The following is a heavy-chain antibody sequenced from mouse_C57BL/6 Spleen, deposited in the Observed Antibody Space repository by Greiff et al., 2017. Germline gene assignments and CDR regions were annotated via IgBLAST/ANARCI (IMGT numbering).Heavy chain of an antibody. D-gene: IGHD2-4*01. J-gene: IGHJ2*01. CDR1: GYAFSSSW. CDR3: FYYDYDGDFDC. V-gene: IGHV1-82*01. CDR2: IYPGDGDT. Sequence: VQLQQSGPELVKPGASVKISCKASGYAFSSSWMNWVKQRPGKGLEWIGRIYPGDGDTNYNGKFKGKATLTADKSSSTAYMQLSSLTSEDSAVSFCFYYDYDGDFDCWGQGTTLTVSS.